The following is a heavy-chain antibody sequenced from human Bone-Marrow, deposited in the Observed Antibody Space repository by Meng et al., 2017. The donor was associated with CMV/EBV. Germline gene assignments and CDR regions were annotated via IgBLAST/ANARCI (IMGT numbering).Heavy chain of an antibody. CDR1: GFTFSSYA. J-gene: IGHJ4*02. CDR3: AKDLWRVNWGLDY. V-gene: IGHV3-30*04. CDR2: ISYDGSNK. Sequence: GGSLRLSCAASGFTFSSYAMHWVRQAPGKGLEWVAVISYDGSNKYYADSVKGRFTISRDNSKNTLYLQMNSLRAEDTAVYYCAKDLWRVNWGLDYWGQGTLVTVSS. D-gene: IGHD7-27*01.